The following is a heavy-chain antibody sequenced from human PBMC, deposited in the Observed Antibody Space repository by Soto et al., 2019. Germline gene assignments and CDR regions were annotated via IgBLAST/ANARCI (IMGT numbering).Heavy chain of an antibody. CDR3: ARQGFGPLHGLVDV. J-gene: IGHJ6*02. Sequence: QVQLQESGPGLVKPSETLSLSCTVCGGSISSYYWSWFRQSPGKRMEWIGYVHHSWGSSYNPSLQSRVAISLDTSKSQFSLKVTSVTATDTAVYYCARQGFGPLHGLVDVWGQGTTVTVSS. D-gene: IGHD3-10*01. V-gene: IGHV4-59*08. CDR2: VHHSWGS. CDR1: GGSISSYY.